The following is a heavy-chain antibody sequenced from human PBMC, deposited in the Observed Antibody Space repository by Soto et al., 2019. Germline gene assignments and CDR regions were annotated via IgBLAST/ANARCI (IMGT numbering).Heavy chain of an antibody. CDR3: ARPLPRIPASREGDY. V-gene: IGHV1-46*01. D-gene: IGHD6-6*01. Sequence: QVQLVQSGAEVKKPGASVKVSCKASGYTFTNFYMHWVRQAPGQGPEWVGIINPNGGSTSYAQNFEARIRMTSDPSTNTVYMELSSLRSDDTAVYYCARPLPRIPASREGDYWGQGTLVTVSS. CDR2: INPNGGST. J-gene: IGHJ4*02. CDR1: GYTFTNFY.